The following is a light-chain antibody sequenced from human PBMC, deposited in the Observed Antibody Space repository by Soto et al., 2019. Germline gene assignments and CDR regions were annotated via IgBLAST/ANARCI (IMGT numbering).Light chain of an antibody. Sequence: QSVLTQPTSVSGSPGQSITISCTGTSSDVGSYNLVSWYQQLPDKATKLMIYEDTQRPSGISTRFSGSKSGNTASLTISGLRAEYEADYYCCTCAGGTTVLFVGGTKVTVL. CDR1: SSDVGSYNL. CDR2: EDT. V-gene: IGLV2-23*01. CDR3: CTCAGGTTVL. J-gene: IGLJ2*01.